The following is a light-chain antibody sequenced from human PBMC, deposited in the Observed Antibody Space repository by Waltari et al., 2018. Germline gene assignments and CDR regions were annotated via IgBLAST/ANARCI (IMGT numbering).Light chain of an antibody. CDR2: DVD. CDR3: CSYAGNYIAI. Sequence: QSALTQPRSVSGSPGQSVTMSCTGTNRDVGGYNYVSWYQQHPGKAPQLVLYDVDTRPSGVPDRFSGSKSGNTASLTISGLQAEDEADYYCCSYAGNYIAIFGGGTKRTVL. V-gene: IGLV2-11*01. CDR1: NRDVGGYNY. J-gene: IGLJ2*01.